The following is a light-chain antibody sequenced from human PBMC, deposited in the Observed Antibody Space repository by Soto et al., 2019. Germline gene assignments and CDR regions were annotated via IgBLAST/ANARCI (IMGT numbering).Light chain of an antibody. V-gene: IGKV1-27*01. J-gene: IGKJ5*01. CDR2: AAS. CDR1: QGIRNY. CDR3: QRCDNARRIT. Sequence: EIQMTQSPSSLSASLGDTVTITCRASQGIRNYLAWYQQKPGKAPKLVVYAASTLQSGVPSRFSGSGSGTDFTLTIRSMQTEDVATYYCQRCDNARRITFGQGTRLEIK.